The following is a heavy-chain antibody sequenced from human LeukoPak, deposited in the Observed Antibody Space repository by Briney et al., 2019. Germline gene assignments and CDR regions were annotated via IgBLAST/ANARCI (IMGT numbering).Heavy chain of an antibody. CDR1: GSIFTSYW. V-gene: IGHV5-51*01. CDR2: IYPGDYDT. D-gene: IGHD3-16*01. CDR3: ARQYYDYIWGSYTANRYFDY. J-gene: IGHJ4*02. Sequence: GASQKISCEGAGSIFTSYWIGGGRQMPGKGLERIWVIYPGDYDTKYNPSFQGKVTISADKSISTAYLQWTSLKASDTAKYYCARQYYDYIWGSYTANRYFDYWGQGTLVTVSS.